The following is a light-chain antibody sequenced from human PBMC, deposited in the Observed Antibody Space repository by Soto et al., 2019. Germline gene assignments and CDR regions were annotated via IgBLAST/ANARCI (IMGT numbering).Light chain of an antibody. J-gene: IGKJ1*01. V-gene: IGKV3-15*01. Sequence: EILVTQSPVTLSVSPGERATLSCRASQSVSSNVAWYQQKPGQAPRLLIYAVSTRATGIPARFSGSGSGTEFTLTINSLQSEDFAVYYCQQYNNWPPMWTFGQGTKVDIK. CDR1: QSVSSN. CDR2: AVS. CDR3: QQYNNWPPMWT.